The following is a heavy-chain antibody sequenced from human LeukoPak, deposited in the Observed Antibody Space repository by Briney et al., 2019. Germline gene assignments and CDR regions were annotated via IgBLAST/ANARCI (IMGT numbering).Heavy chain of an antibody. Sequence: PGGSLRLSCAASGSTFSSYWMHWVRQAPGKGLVWVSRINSDGSSTSYADSVKGRFTISRDNAKNTLYLQMNSLRAEDTAVYYCARDYCSSTSCYFFDYWGQGTLVTVSS. D-gene: IGHD2-2*01. CDR1: GSTFSSYW. CDR2: INSDGSST. V-gene: IGHV3-74*01. J-gene: IGHJ4*02. CDR3: ARDYCSSTSCYFFDY.